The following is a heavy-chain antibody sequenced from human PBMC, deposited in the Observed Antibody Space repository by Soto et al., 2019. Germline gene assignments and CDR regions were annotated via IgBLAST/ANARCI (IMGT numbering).Heavy chain of an antibody. CDR2: IYYSGST. Sequence: PSETLSLTCTVSGGSISSGDYYWSWIRPPPGKGLEWIGYIYYSGSTYYNPSLKSRVTISVDTSKNQFSLKLSSVTAADTAVYYCARGDGYSHEYFQHWGQGTLVTVSS. J-gene: IGHJ1*01. V-gene: IGHV4-30-4*01. D-gene: IGHD2-15*01. CDR3: ARGDGYSHEYFQH. CDR1: GGSISSGDYY.